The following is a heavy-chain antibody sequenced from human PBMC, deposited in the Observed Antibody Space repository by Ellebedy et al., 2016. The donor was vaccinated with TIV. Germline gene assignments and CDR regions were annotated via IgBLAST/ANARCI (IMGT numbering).Heavy chain of an antibody. D-gene: IGHD3-3*01. Sequence: GGSLKISCAASEFTFSNYAMTWVRQAPGSGLEWVTAISTSGDKTYYPDSVKGRFTVSRDNSRNTLYLQMNGLRADDTAVYYCARKIYHYFDYWGQGALFTVSS. CDR2: ISTSGDKT. V-gene: IGHV3-23*01. CDR1: EFTFSNYA. CDR3: ARKIYHYFDY. J-gene: IGHJ4*02.